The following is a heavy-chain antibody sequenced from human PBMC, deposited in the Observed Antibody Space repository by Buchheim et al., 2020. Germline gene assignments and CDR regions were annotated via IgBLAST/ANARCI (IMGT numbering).Heavy chain of an antibody. D-gene: IGHD6-13*01. CDR3: ATETDRRSWDYYYYRMDD. Sequence: EVQLVESGGGLVKPGGSLRLSCAASGFTFSNAWMSWVRQAPGKGLEWVGRIKSKTDDGNTAYAAHVKGRFTISRDDSKKTLYLQMNSLKTEDTAVYYCATETDRRSWDYYYYRMDDWGQGTT. V-gene: IGHV3-15*01. CDR2: IKSKTDDGNT. J-gene: IGHJ6*02. CDR1: GFTFSNAW.